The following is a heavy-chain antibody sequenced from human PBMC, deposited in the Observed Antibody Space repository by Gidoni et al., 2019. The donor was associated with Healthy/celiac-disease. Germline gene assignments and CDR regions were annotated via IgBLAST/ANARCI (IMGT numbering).Heavy chain of an antibody. Sequence: EVQLLESGGGLVQPGGSLRLSCAASGFTFSSYAMSWVRQAPGKGLEWVSAISGSGGSTYYADSVKGRFTISRDNSKNTLYLQMNSLRAEDTAVYYCAKDLERYYDSSGYYPAFDIWGQGTMVTVSS. J-gene: IGHJ3*02. D-gene: IGHD3-22*01. V-gene: IGHV3-23*01. CDR3: AKDLERYYDSSGYYPAFDI. CDR1: GFTFSSYA. CDR2: ISGSGGST.